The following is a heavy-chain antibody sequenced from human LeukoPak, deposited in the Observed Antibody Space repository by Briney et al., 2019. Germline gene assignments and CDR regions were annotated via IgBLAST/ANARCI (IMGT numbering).Heavy chain of an antibody. J-gene: IGHJ4*02. CDR3: ARGLGYCSGGSCYSRRYYFDY. CDR2: INHSGST. D-gene: IGHD2-15*01. CDR1: GGSFSGYY. V-gene: IGHV4-34*01. Sequence: SETLSLTCAVYGGSFSGYYWSWIRQPPGKGLEWIGEINHSGSTNYNPSLKSRVTISVDTSKNQFSLKLSSVTAADTAVYSCARGLGYCSGGSCYSRRYYFDYWGQGTLVTVSS.